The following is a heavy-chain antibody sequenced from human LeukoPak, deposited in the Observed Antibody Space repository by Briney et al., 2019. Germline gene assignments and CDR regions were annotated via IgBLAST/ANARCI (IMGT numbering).Heavy chain of an antibody. CDR2: IYSSGST. D-gene: IGHD4-23*01. CDR3: ARLFGGNSGSPFDY. CDR1: GGSISSYY. J-gene: IGHJ4*02. Sequence: SETLSLTCTVSGGSISSYYWSWIRQPPGMGLEWIGYIYSSGSTNYNPSLKSRVTMSVDTSKDQFSLKLSSVTAADTAVYYCARLFGGNSGSPFDYWGQGTLVTVSS. V-gene: IGHV4-4*09.